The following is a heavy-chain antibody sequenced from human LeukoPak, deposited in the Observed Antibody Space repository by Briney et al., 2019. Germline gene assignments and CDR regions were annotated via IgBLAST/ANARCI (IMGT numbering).Heavy chain of an antibody. J-gene: IGHJ4*02. D-gene: IGHD3-10*01. CDR3: AKNGHGSGSYYPRTKYYFDY. V-gene: IGHV3-23*01. CDR2: ISTSGGST. CDR1: GFTVTSYA. Sequence: GGSLRLSCAASGFTVTSYAMNWVRQAPGKGLELVATISTSGGSTYYADFVKGRFTISRDNSKNTLYLQMNSLRAEDTAVYYCAKNGHGSGSYYPRTKYYFDYWGQGTLVTVSS.